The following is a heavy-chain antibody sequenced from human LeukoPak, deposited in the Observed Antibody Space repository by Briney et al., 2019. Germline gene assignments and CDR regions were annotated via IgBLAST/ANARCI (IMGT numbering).Heavy chain of an antibody. J-gene: IGHJ4*01. Sequence: GGSLRLSCAASGFTFSSYEMNWVRQAPGKGLWWVSYISSSGSTIYYADSVKGRFTISSDNAKNSLYLPMNRLRTGDSVALYCERGDDSSGYYFYWSQGTLVTVSS. CDR1: GFTFSSYE. CDR2: ISSSGSTI. V-gene: IGHV3-48*03. D-gene: IGHD3-22*01. CDR3: ERGDDSSGYYFY.